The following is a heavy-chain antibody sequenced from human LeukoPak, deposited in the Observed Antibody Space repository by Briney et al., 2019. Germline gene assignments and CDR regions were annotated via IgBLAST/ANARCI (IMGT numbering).Heavy chain of an antibody. D-gene: IGHD3-9*01. CDR1: GGSISSGGYY. CDR3: AREGYDILTGYRIDY. CDR2: IYYSGST. Sequence: IPSETLSLTCTVSGGSISSGGYYWSWIRQHPGKGLEWIGYIYYSGSTYYNPSLKSRVTISVDTSKNQFSLKLSSVTAADTAVYYCAREGYDILTGYRIDYRGQGTLVTVSS. J-gene: IGHJ4*02. V-gene: IGHV4-31*03.